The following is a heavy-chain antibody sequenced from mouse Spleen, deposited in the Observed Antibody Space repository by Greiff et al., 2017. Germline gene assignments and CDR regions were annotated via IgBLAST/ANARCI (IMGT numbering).Heavy chain of an antibody. CDR1: GYTFTSYW. Sequence: QVQLQQPGAELVKPGASVTLSCTASGYTFTSYWMHWVKQRPGRGLEWIGRIDPNSGGTKYNETFKSKATLTVDKPYSTAYMQLNSLTSEDSAVYYWARFRLRGDYFDYWGQGTTLTVSA. J-gene: IGHJ2*01. V-gene: IGHV1-72*01. CDR2: IDPNSGGT. CDR3: ARFRLRGDYFDY. D-gene: IGHD1-1*01.